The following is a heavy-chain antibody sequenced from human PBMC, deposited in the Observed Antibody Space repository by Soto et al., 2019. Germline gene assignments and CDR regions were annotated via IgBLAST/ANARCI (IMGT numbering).Heavy chain of an antibody. V-gene: IGHV4-59*11. CDR1: GGSLRTHY. J-gene: IGHJ4*02. CDR2: IYYSGGT. D-gene: IGHD2-15*01. Sequence: PSETLSLTCTVSGGSLRTHYWSWIRQPPGKGLEWIGYIYYSGGTNYNPSLKSRIALSVDTSKNQISLTLRSVTAADTASYYCARLYCSGGTCGEFDYSGPGTPGTVSS. CDR3: ARLYCSGGTCGEFDY.